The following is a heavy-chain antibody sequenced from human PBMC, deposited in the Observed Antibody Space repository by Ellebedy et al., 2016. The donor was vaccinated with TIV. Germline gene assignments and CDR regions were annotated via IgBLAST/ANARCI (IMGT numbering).Heavy chain of an antibody. CDR2: ISSSSSTI. V-gene: IGHV3-48*01. CDR3: ARPFSSDSSGWTYYGVDV. CDR1: GFTFSTYS. D-gene: IGHD3-22*01. Sequence: GESLKISCAASGFTFSTYSMNWVRQAPGKGLEWVSYISSSSSTIHYADSVKGRFTISRDNAKNSLYLQLNSLRAEDPALYFCARPFSSDSSGWTYYGVDVWGQGTTVTVSS. J-gene: IGHJ6*02.